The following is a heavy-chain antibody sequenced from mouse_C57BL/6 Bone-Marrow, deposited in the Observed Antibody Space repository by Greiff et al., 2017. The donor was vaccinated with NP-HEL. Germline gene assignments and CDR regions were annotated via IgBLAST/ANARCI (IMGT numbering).Heavy chain of an antibody. CDR2: IDPNSGGT. J-gene: IGHJ4*01. V-gene: IGHV1-72*01. Sequence: QVQLQQPGAELVKPGASVKLSCKASGYTFTSYWMHWVKQRPGRGLEWIGRIDPNSGGTKYNEKFKSKATLTVDKPSSTAYMQLSSLTSEDSAVYYCVRGTTVVATDYYAMDYWGQGTSVTVSS. CDR3: VRGTTVVATDYYAMDY. D-gene: IGHD1-1*01. CDR1: GYTFTSYW.